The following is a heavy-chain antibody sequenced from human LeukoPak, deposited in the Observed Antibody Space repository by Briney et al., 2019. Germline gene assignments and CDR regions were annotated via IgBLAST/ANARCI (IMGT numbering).Heavy chain of an antibody. D-gene: IGHD6-19*01. J-gene: IGHJ4*02. CDR1: GFTFSSYW. V-gene: IGHV3-74*01. Sequence: QAGGSLRLSCAASGFTFSSYWMHWVRQAPGKGLVWVSRINSDGSSTSYADSVKGRFTISRDNAKNTLYLQMNSLRAEDTALYYCAKDITTLYPGIAVAGTHSYFDYWGQGTLVTVSS. CDR3: AKDITTLYPGIAVAGTHSYFDY. CDR2: INSDGSST.